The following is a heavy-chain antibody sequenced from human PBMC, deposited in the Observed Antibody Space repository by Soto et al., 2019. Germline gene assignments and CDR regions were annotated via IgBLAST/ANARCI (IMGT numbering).Heavy chain of an antibody. J-gene: IGHJ6*02. V-gene: IGHV1-69*06. CDR1: GDTSSNYG. Sequence: SVKVSCKASGDTSSNYGVSWLRQSAGQGLEWMGGILPVFGTTTYARNFQGRITITADKSTSTVYMELTSLRSDDTATYYCARDPDEVVGTDYHYYGMDVWDQGATVTVSS. CDR2: ILPVFGTT. D-gene: IGHD1-26*01. CDR3: ARDPDEVVGTDYHYYGMDV.